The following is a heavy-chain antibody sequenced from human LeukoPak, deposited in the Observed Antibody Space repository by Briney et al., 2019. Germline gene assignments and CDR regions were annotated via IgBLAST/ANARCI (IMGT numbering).Heavy chain of an antibody. CDR3: ARRVDY. CDR1: GFTFSSYS. CDR2: NSSSSSYI. J-gene: IGHJ4*02. V-gene: IGHV3-21*01. Sequence: GGSLRLSCAASGFTFSSYSMNWVRQAPGKGLEWVSSNSSSSSYIYYADSVKGRFTISRDNAKNSLYLQMNSLRAEDTAVYYCARRVDYWGQGTLVTVSS.